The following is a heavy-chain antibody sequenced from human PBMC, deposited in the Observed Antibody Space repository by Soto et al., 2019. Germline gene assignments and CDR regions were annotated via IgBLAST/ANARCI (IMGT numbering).Heavy chain of an antibody. CDR1: GGNPSNSA. D-gene: IGHD6-13*01. V-gene: IGHV1-69*13. CDR3: ARDPNLSSWRKIDL. CDR2: IIPVFGII. J-gene: IGHJ5*02. Sequence: SVKVSCKASGGNPSNSAISWVRQAPGQGLEWMGGIIPVFGIISYAQNFQGRVTITADESTGTAYMELSSLRSDDTAVYYCARDPNLSSWRKIDLWGQGTLVTVSS.